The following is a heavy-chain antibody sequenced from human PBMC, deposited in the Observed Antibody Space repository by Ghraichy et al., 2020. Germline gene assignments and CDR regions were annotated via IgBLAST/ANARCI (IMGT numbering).Heavy chain of an antibody. CDR1: GGSISSYY. V-gene: IGHV4-59*01. J-gene: IGHJ4*02. D-gene: IGHD3-22*01. CDR3: ARAYYDSSGAFD. CDR2: IYYSGST. Sequence: SETLSLTCTVSGGSISSYYWSWIRQPPGKGLEWIGYIYYSGSTNYNPSLKSRVTISVDTSKNQFSLKLSSVTAADTAVYYCARAYYDSSGAFDWGQGTLVTVSS.